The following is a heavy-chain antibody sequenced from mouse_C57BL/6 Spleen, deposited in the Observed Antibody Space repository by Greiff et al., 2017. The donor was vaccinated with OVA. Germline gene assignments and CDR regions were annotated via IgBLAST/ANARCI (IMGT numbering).Heavy chain of an antibody. Sequence: EVQRVVESGGGLVKPGGSLKLSCAASGFTFSDYGMHWVRQAPEKGLEWVAYISSGSSTIYYADTVKGRFTISRDNAKNTLFLQMTSLRSEDTAMYYCARIYYGSSYYFDVWGTGTTVTVSS. CDR2: ISSGSSTI. J-gene: IGHJ1*03. D-gene: IGHD1-1*01. CDR3: ARIYYGSSYYFDV. V-gene: IGHV5-17*01. CDR1: GFTFSDYG.